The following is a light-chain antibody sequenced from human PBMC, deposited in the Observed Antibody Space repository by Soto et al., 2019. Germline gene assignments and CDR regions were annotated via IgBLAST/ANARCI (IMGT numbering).Light chain of an antibody. V-gene: IGKV3-15*01. Sequence: EIVMTQSPATLSVSPGERATLSCRASQSVSRNVAWYQQKPGKAPRLLNHDASTRATGISVRFSGSGSGTGFTLTISSLQSDYCAVDYCQPDNNWLWTVGQGTKVEIK. J-gene: IGKJ1*01. CDR1: QSVSRN. CDR3: QPDNNWLWT. CDR2: DAS.